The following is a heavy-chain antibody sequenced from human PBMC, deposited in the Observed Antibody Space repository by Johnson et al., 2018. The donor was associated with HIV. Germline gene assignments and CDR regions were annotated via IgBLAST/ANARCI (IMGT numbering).Heavy chain of an antibody. CDR2: ISYDGSNQ. J-gene: IGHJ3*02. CDR1: GFTFSSYT. D-gene: IGHD6-13*01. V-gene: IGHV3-30*04. CDR3: AKDIAAAGNDAFDI. Sequence: QVQLVESGGGVVQPGRSLRLSCAASGFTFSSYTMHWVRQAPGKGLDWVAVISYDGSNQYYADSVKGRFTISRDNSKNTLYLQMNSLRAEDTAVYYCAKDIAAAGNDAFDIWGQGTMVTVSS.